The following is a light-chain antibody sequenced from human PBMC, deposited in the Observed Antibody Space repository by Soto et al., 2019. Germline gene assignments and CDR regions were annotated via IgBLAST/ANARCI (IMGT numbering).Light chain of an antibody. V-gene: IGKV3-20*01. CDR3: HQYGGSPPYT. CDR1: QSVSSTF. CDR2: GAS. Sequence: EIVLTQSPGTLSLSPGERATLSCRASQSVSSTFLVWYQQKPGQPPRLLIYGASNRATGIPDRFSGSGSGTDFTLTISRLEPEDFAVYYCHQYGGSPPYTFGQGTGLDIK. J-gene: IGKJ2*01.